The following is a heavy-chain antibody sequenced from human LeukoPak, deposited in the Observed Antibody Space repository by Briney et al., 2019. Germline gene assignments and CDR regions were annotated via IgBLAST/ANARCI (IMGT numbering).Heavy chain of an antibody. D-gene: IGHD3-16*01. CDR3: ARGRGGTFDY. Sequence: SETLSLTRAVYGGSFSGYYWSWIRQPPGKGLEWIGEINHSGSTNYNPSFKSRVTISVDTSKNQFSLKLSSVTAADTAVYYCARGRGGTFDYWGQGTLVTVSS. J-gene: IGHJ4*02. CDR2: INHSGST. CDR1: GGSFSGYY. V-gene: IGHV4-34*01.